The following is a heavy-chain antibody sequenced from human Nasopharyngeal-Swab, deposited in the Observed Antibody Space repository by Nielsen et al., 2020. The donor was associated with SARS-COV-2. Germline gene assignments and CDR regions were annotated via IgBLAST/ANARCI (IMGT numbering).Heavy chain of an antibody. CDR3: ASGLRGRTDFDY. CDR2: ISSSGSTI. J-gene: IGHJ4*02. D-gene: IGHD3/OR15-3a*01. Sequence: GGSLRLSCAASGFTFSSYEMNWVRQAPGKGLEWVSYISSSGSTIYYADSVKGRFTISRDNAKNSLHLQMNSLRAEDTAVYYCASGLRGRTDFDYWGQGTLVTVSS. CDR1: GFTFSSYE. V-gene: IGHV3-48*03.